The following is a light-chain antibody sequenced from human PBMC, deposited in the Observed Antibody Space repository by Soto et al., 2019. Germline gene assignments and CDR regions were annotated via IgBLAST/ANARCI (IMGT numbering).Light chain of an antibody. Sequence: QSVLTQPASGSGSPGQSITISCTGTSSDIGAYNFVSWYQQHPGKAPKLMLYDVNIRPSGVYNRFSGSKSGNTASLTISGLQAEDEADYYCTSWTTSTTMIFGGGTKLTVL. CDR3: TSWTTSTTMI. J-gene: IGLJ2*01. CDR2: DVN. V-gene: IGLV2-14*03. CDR1: SSDIGAYNF.